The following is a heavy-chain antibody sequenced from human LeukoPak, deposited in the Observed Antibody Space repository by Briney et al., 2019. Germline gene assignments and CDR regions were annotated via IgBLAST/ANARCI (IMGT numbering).Heavy chain of an antibody. CDR2: INWDGGRT. CDR1: GFTFDDYG. CDR3: AKTGSSWFLDY. D-gene: IGHD6-13*01. V-gene: IGHV3-43*01. J-gene: IGHJ4*02. Sequence: GGSLRLSCAASGFTFDDYGMSWVRQAPGKGPEWVSLINWDGGRTSYTDSVKGRFTISRDNSKNSLYLQMNSLTTDDTALYYCAKTGSSWFLDYWGQGTLVSVSS.